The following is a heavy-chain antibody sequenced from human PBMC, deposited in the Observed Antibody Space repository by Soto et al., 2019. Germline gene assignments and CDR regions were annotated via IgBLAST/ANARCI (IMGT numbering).Heavy chain of an antibody. CDR3: ACLRGYRGSPIDY. Sequence: SETLSLTCTISGDSSSSYYWSCIRQPPGKGLEWIGYISYSGNTNYNPSLKSLVTISIDTSKNQFSVKVTSVTAADTAVSYWACLRGYRGSPIDYCGKGGQVTVSS. CDR1: GDSSSSYY. CDR2: ISYSGNT. D-gene: IGHD2-15*01. J-gene: IGHJ4*02. V-gene: IGHV4-59*01.